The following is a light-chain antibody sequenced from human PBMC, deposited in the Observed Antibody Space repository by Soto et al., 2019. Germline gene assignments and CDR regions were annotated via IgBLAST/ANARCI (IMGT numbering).Light chain of an antibody. CDR3: QQYDNWPPIT. CDR2: GAS. V-gene: IGKV3-15*01. CDR1: QTISKK. Sequence: EIAMTQSPATLSASPGERATLSCRASQTISKKLAWYQHKPGQAPRLLIYGASTRVTGIPARFSGSGSGTEFTLTISSLQSEDVAVYYCQQYDNWPPITFGGGTKVEIK. J-gene: IGKJ4*01.